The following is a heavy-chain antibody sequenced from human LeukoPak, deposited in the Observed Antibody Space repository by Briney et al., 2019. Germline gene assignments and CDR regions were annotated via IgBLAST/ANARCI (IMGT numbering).Heavy chain of an antibody. CDR1: GFNFDEYG. Sequence: GGSLRLSCAASGFNFDEYGLSWVRQVPGKGLEWVSGINWSGGSTGYADSVKGRFTISRDKAKKSLYLQMNSLNTEDSALYYCARDSDSYYFDPPLSFHIWGQGTMVTVSS. J-gene: IGHJ3*02. D-gene: IGHD2-21*02. CDR3: ARDSDSYYFDPPLSFHI. V-gene: IGHV3-20*04. CDR2: INWSGGST.